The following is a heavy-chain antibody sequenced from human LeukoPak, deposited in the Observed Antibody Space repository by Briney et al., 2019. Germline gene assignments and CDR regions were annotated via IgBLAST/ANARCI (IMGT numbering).Heavy chain of an antibody. CDR2: IYSGGGT. D-gene: IGHD4-17*01. J-gene: IGHJ4*02. CDR3: ARGFRSVTTWGYFDY. CDR1: GFTVSINY. V-gene: IGHV3-66*01. Sequence: PGGSLRLSCAASGFTVSINYMSWVRQAPGKGLEWVSLIYSGGGTYYADSVKGRFTISRDNSRNTLYLQMNSLRVDDTAVYYCARGFRSVTTWGYFDYWGQGALVTVSS.